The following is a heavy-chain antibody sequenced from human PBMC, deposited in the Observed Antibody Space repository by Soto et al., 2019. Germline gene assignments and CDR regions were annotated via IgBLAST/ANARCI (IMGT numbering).Heavy chain of an antibody. D-gene: IGHD6-6*01. Sequence: PSETLSLTCTVSGGSISSGDYYWGWIRQPPGKGLEWIGYIYYSGSTYYNPSLKSRVTISVDTSKNQFSLKLSSVTAADTAVYYCARVGDSSSARAFDIWGQGTMVTVSS. CDR3: ARVGDSSSARAFDI. CDR1: GGSISSGDYY. V-gene: IGHV4-30-4*01. CDR2: IYYSGST. J-gene: IGHJ3*02.